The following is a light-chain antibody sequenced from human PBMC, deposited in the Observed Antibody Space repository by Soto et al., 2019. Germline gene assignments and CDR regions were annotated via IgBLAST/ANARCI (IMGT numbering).Light chain of an antibody. CDR2: EVS. J-gene: IGLJ2*01. V-gene: IGLV2-14*01. Sequence: QSALTQPASVSGSPGQSITISCTGTSSDVGGYNYVSWYQQHPGKAPKLMIYEVSNRPSGVSDHFYGSKSGNTASLTISGLQAEDEADYYCSSYTSSTTLVFGGGTKLTVL. CDR1: SSDVGGYNY. CDR3: SSYTSSTTLV.